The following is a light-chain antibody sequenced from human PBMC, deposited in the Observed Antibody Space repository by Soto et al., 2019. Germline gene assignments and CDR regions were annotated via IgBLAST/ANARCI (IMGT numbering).Light chain of an antibody. CDR1: RSDVGSYHD. CDR2: EVS. CDR3: SSYTSGRDVYV. J-gene: IGLJ1*01. V-gene: IGLV2-14*01. Sequence: QSVLTEPASVSSSPGQSITISCTRTRSDVGSYHDGSWFQQHAGKAPKLIIFEVSDRPYGVSTRFSGSKSGDTASLTISGLQADDEADYYCSSYTSGRDVYVFGGGTKVTVL.